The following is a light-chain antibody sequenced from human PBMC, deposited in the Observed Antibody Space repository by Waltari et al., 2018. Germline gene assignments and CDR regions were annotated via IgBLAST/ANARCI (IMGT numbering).Light chain of an antibody. CDR1: QSILYNSNDKNY. J-gene: IGKJ1*01. V-gene: IGKV4-1*01. CDR3: QQYYSRRT. Sequence: DIVMTQSPESLAVSLGERATINCRSSQSILYNSNDKNYLAWYPPKPGQPPTLLIYCASTRYSGGPERFSGSGSGTGFSLTISSLQPEDVAVYYCQQYYSRRTFGRGARVEIK. CDR2: CAS.